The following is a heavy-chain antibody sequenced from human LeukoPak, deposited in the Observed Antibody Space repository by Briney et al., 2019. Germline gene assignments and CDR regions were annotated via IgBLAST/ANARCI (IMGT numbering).Heavy chain of an antibody. V-gene: IGHV3-9*01. CDR2: ISWNSGSI. J-gene: IGHJ4*02. D-gene: IGHD2-21*02. CDR3: AKDKGDNEAFDY. Sequence: GGSLRLSCAASGFTFDDYAMHWVRQAPGKGLEWVSGISWNSGSIGYADSVKGRFTISRDNAKNSLYLQMNSLRAEDTALYYCAKDKGDNEAFDYWGQGTLVAVSS. CDR1: GFTFDDYA.